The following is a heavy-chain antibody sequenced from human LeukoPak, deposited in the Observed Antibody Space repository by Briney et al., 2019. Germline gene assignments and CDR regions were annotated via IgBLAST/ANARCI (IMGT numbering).Heavy chain of an antibody. CDR3: ARGLTVHGSGKGWFDP. J-gene: IGHJ5*02. Sequence: GGSLRLSCAASGFTFSSYDMHWVRQATGKGLEWVSAIGTAGDTYYPGSVKGRFTISRENAKNSLYLQMNSLRAGDTAVYYCARGLTVHGSGKGWFDPWGQGTLVTVSS. CDR2: IGTAGDT. CDR1: GFTFSSYD. V-gene: IGHV3-13*01. D-gene: IGHD3-10*01.